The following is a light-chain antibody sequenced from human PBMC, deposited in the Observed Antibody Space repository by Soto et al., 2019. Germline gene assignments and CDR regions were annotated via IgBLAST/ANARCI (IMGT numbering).Light chain of an antibody. V-gene: IGLV2-14*01. CDR2: DVS. J-gene: IGLJ2*01. CDR3: SSYANSDTVI. CDR1: SSDVGTYNF. Sequence: QCVLTQPASVSGSHGRSISISSTETSSDVGTYNFVSWYRQHPVKAPILIIFDVSSRPSGISNRFSGSKSGNTASLTISGVQAEDEADYYCSSYANSDTVIFGGGTKVTVL.